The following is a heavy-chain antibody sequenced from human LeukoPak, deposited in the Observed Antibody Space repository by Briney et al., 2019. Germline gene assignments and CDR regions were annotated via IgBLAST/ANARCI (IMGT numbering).Heavy chain of an antibody. Sequence: SVKVSCKASGGTFSSYAISWVRQAPGQGLEWMGRIIPIFGTANYAQKFQGRVTITTDESTSTAYMELSSLRSEDTAVYYCAIGDYYDSSGYQEYWGQGTLVTVSS. D-gene: IGHD3-22*01. CDR3: AIGDYYDSSGYQEY. CDR1: GGTFSSYA. J-gene: IGHJ4*02. CDR2: IIPIFGTA. V-gene: IGHV1-69*05.